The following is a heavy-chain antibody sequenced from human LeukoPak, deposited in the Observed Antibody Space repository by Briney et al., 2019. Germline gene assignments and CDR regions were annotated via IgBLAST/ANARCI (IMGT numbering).Heavy chain of an antibody. Sequence: ASVKVSCKASGYTFTGYYMHWVRQAPGQGLEWMGWINPNSGGTNYAQKFQGRVTMTRDTSISTAYMELSRLRSDDTAVYYCARVWGSGSYYNRIHYWGQGTLVTVSS. J-gene: IGHJ4*02. CDR3: ARVWGSGSYYNRIHY. CDR1: GYTFTGYY. CDR2: INPNSGGT. D-gene: IGHD3-10*01. V-gene: IGHV1-2*02.